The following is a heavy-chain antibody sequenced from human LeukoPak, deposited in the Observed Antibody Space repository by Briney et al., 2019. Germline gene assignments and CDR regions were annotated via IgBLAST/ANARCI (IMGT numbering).Heavy chain of an antibody. CDR1: GFTFSSYA. CDR2: ISGIGGGT. J-gene: IGHJ5*02. Sequence: GGSLRLSCAASGFTFSSYAMTWVRQAPGKGLEWVSAISGIGGGTDYAESVKGRFTISRDNSKNTLYLQMNSLRADDAAVYYCTKDKYYEILTGYPNWFDPWGQGPLVTVSS. D-gene: IGHD3-9*01. CDR3: TKDKYYEILTGYPNWFDP. V-gene: IGHV3-23*01.